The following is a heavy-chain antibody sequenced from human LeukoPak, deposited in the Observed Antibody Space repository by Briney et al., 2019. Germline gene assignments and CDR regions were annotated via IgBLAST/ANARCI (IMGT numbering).Heavy chain of an antibody. D-gene: IGHD1-1*01. Sequence: SETLSLTCTVSGCSISSCYWSWIRQPPGKGLEWIGYIYYSGSTNYNPSLKSRVTISVDRSKNQFSLKLSYVTAADTAVYYCARVGQYNWNDGYDAFDIWGRGTMFTVSS. CDR1: GCSISSCY. CDR3: ARVGQYNWNDGYDAFDI. CDR2: IYYSGST. J-gene: IGHJ3*02. V-gene: IGHV4-59*01.